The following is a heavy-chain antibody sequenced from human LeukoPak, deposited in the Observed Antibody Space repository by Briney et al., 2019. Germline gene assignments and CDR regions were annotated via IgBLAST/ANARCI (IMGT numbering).Heavy chain of an antibody. J-gene: IGHJ4*02. Sequence: GGSLRLSCAASGFTFSSYAMHWVRQAPGKGLEWVAIISYDGSNKYYADSVKGRFTISRDNSKNTLYLQMNSLRAEDTAVYYCARDSSDYVLYYFDYWGQGTLVTVSS. V-gene: IGHV3-30*04. CDR1: GFTFSSYA. CDR3: ARDSSDYVLYYFDY. D-gene: IGHD4-17*01. CDR2: ISYDGSNK.